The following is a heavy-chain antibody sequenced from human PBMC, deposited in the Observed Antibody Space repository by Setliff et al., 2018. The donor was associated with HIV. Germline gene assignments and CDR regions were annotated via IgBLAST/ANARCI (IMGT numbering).Heavy chain of an antibody. CDR3: ARAKSLVRGVNYFDY. CDR2: IYYSGST. J-gene: IGHJ4*02. CDR1: GGSISSGGYY. Sequence: SETLSLTCTVSGGSISSGGYYWSWIRQHPGKGLEWIGFIYYSGSTYHNPSLKSRVTISVDTSKNQFSLKLNSVTAADTAVYYCARAKSLVRGVNYFDYWGQGALVTVSS. D-gene: IGHD3-10*01. V-gene: IGHV4-31*03.